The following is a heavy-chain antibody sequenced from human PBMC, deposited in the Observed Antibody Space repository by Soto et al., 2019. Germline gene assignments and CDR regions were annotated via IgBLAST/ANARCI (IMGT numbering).Heavy chain of an antibody. J-gene: IGHJ4*02. CDR1: GFTFNTYA. CDR2: ISVSGIIT. Sequence: GGSLRLSCAASGFTFNTYAMNWVRQAPGKGLEWVAEISVSGIITYYAPSVKGRFTISSDSSKNTLYLQMYSLRAEDTAIYYCPKSLSGLLSFSDFIYWGQGALVTVSS. CDR3: PKSLSGLLSFSDFIY. D-gene: IGHD2-15*01. V-gene: IGHV3-23*01.